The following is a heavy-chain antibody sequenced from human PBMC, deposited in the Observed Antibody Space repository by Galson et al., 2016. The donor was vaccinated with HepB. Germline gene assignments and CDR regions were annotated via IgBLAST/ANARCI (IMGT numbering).Heavy chain of an antibody. CDR1: GFIFSDYY. CDR2: ISARGDYT. D-gene: IGHD4-17*01. V-gene: IGHV3-11*06. J-gene: IGHJ6*02. CDR3: ATNDGDYAGYGMDV. Sequence: SLRLSCAASGFIFSDYYMIWVRQAPGKGLEWLSYISARGDYTNYADSVKGRFTISRDNSKNTLYLQMNSLRAEDTAVYYCATNDGDYAGYGMDVWGQGTTVTVSS.